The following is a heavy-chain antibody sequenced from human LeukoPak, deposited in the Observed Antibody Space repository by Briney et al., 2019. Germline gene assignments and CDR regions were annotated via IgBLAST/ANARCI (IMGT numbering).Heavy chain of an antibody. CDR2: MNPNNGNT. CDR1: GYTFTSYD. V-gene: IGHV1-18*01. CDR3: ARVASLEWLLDY. D-gene: IGHD3-3*02. Sequence: ASVKVSCKASGYTFTSYDINWVRQATGQGLEWMGWMNPNNGNTNYAQKLQGRVTMTTDTSTSTAYMELRSLRSDDTAVYYCARVASLEWLLDYRGQGTLVTVSS. J-gene: IGHJ4*02.